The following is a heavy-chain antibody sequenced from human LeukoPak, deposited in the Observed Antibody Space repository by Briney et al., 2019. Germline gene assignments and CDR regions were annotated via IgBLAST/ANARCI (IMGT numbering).Heavy chain of an antibody. V-gene: IGHV3-49*04. CDR3: TRRMTFDY. CDR1: GFTFSSYS. J-gene: IGHJ4*02. D-gene: IGHD2-21*02. CDR2: IRSRGYGGTT. Sequence: GGSLRLSCAASGFTFSSYSMNWVRQAPGKGLEWVGFIRSRGYGGTTEYAASVKGRFTISRDDSKSIAYLQMNSLKTEDTALYYCTRRMTFDYWGQGTLVTVSS.